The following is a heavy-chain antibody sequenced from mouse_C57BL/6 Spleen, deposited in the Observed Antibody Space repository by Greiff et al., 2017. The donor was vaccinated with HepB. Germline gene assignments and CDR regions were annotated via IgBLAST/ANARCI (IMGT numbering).Heavy chain of an antibody. J-gene: IGHJ1*03. CDR1: GFTFSSYG. CDR2: ISSGGSYT. V-gene: IGHV5-6*01. CDR3: ARHDWYFDV. Sequence: EVKLVESGGDLVKPGGSLKLSCAASGFTFSSYGMSWVRQTPDKRLEWVATISSGGSYTYYPDSVKGRFTISRDNAKNTLYLQMSSLKSEDTAMYYCARHDWYFDVWGTGTTVTVSS.